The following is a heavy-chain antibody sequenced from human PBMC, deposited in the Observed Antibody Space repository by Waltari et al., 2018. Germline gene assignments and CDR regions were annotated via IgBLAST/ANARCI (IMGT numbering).Heavy chain of an antibody. CDR1: GGSISSESYY. V-gene: IGHV4-39*01. J-gene: IGHJ5*02. Sequence: QLQLQESGPGLVKPSETLSLTCTVSGGSISSESYYWGWVRQPPGKGLEWIGIVSYSGSTYYNPSRNGRVTRAVDTSKNQFSLKRSSVTAADTAVYYCARLSYHIVTGYGWFDPWGLGTLVTVSS. D-gene: IGHD3-9*01. CDR2: VSYSGST. CDR3: ARLSYHIVTGYGWFDP.